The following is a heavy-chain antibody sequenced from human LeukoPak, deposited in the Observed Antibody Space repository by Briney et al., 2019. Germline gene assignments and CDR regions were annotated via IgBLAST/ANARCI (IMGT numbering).Heavy chain of an antibody. V-gene: IGHV3-21*01. CDR3: ARALGYCGSGSYYPFDY. Sequence: GGSLRLSCAVSGLTFSTYSMNWVRQAPGKGLEWVSSIDMSSTYIYYADSVKGRFTISRDNAKNSLYLQMNSLRVEDTAVYYCARALGYCGSGSYYPFDYWGQGTLVTVSS. D-gene: IGHD3-10*01. CDR2: IDMSSTYI. CDR1: GLTFSTYS. J-gene: IGHJ4*02.